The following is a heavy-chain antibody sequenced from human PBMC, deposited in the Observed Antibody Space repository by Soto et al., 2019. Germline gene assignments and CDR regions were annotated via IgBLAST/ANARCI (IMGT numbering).Heavy chain of an antibody. Sequence: PGGSLRLSCAASGFTFSSYALSWVRQAPGKGLEWVSGISANGGSTYYTDSVRGRFTISRDNSKNTLFLQMNSLRAEDTAVYYCAHGGTPAAAPRWGFDWWGQRTLVTVSS. J-gene: IGHJ4*02. V-gene: IGHV3-23*01. CDR2: ISANGGST. D-gene: IGHD2-2*01. CDR1: GFTFSSYA. CDR3: AHGGTPAAAPRWGFDW.